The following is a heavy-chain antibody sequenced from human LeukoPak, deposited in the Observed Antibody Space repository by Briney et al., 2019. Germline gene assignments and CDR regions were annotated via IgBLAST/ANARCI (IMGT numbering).Heavy chain of an antibody. V-gene: IGHV4-30-2*01. J-gene: IGHJ4*02. CDR3: AGGALGDYDSSGVDY. D-gene: IGHD3-22*01. CDR2: IYHSGST. Sequence: SETLSLACTVSGGSISSGGYYWSWIRQPPGKGLEWIGYIYHSGSTYYNPSLKSRVTISVDRSKNQFSLKLSSVTAADTAVYYCAGGALGDYDSSGVDYWGQGTLVTVSS. CDR1: GGSISSGGYY.